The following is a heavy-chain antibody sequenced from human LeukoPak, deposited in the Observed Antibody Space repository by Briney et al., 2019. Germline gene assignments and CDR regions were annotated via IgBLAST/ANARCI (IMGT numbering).Heavy chain of an antibody. Sequence: TSSETLSLTCTVSGGSISSYYWSWIRQPPGKGPEWIGRIYASGSTTYNPSLKSRVTMAVDTSKTQFSLKLSSVTAADTAVYYCARDSGTTGEVKFDPWGQGTLVTVSA. D-gene: IGHD3-10*01. CDR2: IYASGST. V-gene: IGHV4-4*07. J-gene: IGHJ5*02. CDR3: ARDSGTTGEVKFDP. CDR1: GGSISSYY.